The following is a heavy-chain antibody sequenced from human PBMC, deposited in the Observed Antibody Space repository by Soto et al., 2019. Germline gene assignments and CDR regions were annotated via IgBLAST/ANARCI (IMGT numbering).Heavy chain of an antibody. Sequence: QVQLVQSGAEVKKPGSSVKVSCKASGGTFSSYAISWVRQAPGQGLEWMGGIIPIFGTANYAQKFQGRVTITADESTSTASTELSSLSSEDTAVYYCATGADRLRWHTRADLWGRGPLVTGSS. CDR1: GGTFSSYA. CDR3: ATGADRLRWHTRADL. D-gene: IGHD4-17*01. J-gene: IGHJ2*01. V-gene: IGHV1-69*12. CDR2: IIPIFGTA.